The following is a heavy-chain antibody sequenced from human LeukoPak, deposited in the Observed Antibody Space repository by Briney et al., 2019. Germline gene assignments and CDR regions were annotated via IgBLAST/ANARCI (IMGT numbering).Heavy chain of an antibody. V-gene: IGHV3-33*01. CDR2: IWYDGSNK. D-gene: IGHD4-17*01. CDR1: GFTFSSYG. CDR3: ASSYGDYGGDY. J-gene: IGHJ4*02. Sequence: RPGGSLRLSCAASGFTFSSYGMHWVRQAPGKGLEWVAVIWYDGSNKYYADSVKGRITISRDNSKNTLYLQMNSLRAEDTAVYYCASSYGDYGGDYWGQGTLVTVSS.